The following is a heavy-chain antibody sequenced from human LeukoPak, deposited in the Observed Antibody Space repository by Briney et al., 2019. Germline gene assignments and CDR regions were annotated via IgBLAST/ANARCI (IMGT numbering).Heavy chain of an antibody. CDR1: GFTVSRNY. CDR2: IKQNGSEK. J-gene: IGHJ3*02. CDR3: AIGFGIVDDAFDI. Sequence: GGSLRLSSAASGFTVSRNYMSWVRQAPGKGLEWVANIKQNGSEKYYVDSVKGRLTISRDNAKNSLYLQMSSLRAEETAVYYCAIGFGIVDDAFDIWGQGTMVTVSS. V-gene: IGHV3-7*01. D-gene: IGHD3-16*01.